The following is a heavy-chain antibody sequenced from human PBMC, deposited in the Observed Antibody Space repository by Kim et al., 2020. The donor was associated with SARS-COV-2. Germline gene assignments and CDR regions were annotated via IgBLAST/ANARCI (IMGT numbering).Heavy chain of an antibody. D-gene: IGHD6-13*01. CDR1: GFTFSSYV. CDR2: ISGSGGST. V-gene: IGHV3-23*01. CDR3: AKASREGIAAAGTLGGTFWFDP. J-gene: IGHJ5*02. Sequence: GGSLRLSCAASGFTFSSYVMSWVRQAPGKGLEWVSAISGSGGSTYYADSVKGRFTISRDNSKNTLYLQMNSLRAEDTAVYYCAKASREGIAAAGTLGGTFWFDPWGQGTLVTVSS.